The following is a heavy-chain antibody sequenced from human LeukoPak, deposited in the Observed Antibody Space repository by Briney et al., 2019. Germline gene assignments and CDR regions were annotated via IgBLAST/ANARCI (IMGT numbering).Heavy chain of an antibody. CDR1: GYTLTELS. J-gene: IGHJ4*02. V-gene: IGHV1-18*01. D-gene: IGHD2-21*01. Sequence: EASVKVSCKVSGYTLTELSMHWVRQAPGQGLEWMGWISGYDANTKYTQRLQGRVTMTTDTSTNTAYMELRSLRSDDTAVYYCARVLRFAPYSFDYWGQGTLVTVSS. CDR3: ARVLRFAPYSFDY. CDR2: ISGYDANT.